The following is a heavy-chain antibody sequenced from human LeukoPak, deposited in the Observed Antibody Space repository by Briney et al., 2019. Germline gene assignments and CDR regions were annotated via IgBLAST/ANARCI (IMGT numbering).Heavy chain of an antibody. CDR1: GGSISSYY. D-gene: IGHD2-15*01. CDR3: ASFYSGFDYYYYMDV. J-gene: IGHJ6*03. V-gene: IGHV4-59*07. CDR2: IYYSGST. Sequence: SDTLSLTCTVSGGSISSYYWSWMRQPPVKGLERIGYIYYSGSTNYNPSLKSRVTISVGTSKNQFSLKLSSVTAADTAVYYCASFYSGFDYYYYMDVWGKGTTVTVSS.